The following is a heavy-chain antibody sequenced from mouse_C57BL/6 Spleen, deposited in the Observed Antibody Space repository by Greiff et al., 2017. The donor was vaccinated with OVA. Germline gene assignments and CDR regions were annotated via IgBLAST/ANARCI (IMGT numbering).Heavy chain of an antibody. V-gene: IGHV3-6*01. CDR3: AREDAVVATDYFDY. CDR1: GYSITSGYY. Sequence: EVKLQESGPGLVKPSQSLSLTCSVTGYSITSGYYWNWIRQFPGNQLEWMGYISYDGSNNYNPSLKNRISITRDTSKNQFFLKLNSVTTEDTATYYCAREDAVVATDYFDYWGQGTTLTVSS. CDR2: ISYDGSN. J-gene: IGHJ2*01. D-gene: IGHD1-1*01.